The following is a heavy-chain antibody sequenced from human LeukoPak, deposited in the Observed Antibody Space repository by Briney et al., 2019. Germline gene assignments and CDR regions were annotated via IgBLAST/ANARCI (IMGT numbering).Heavy chain of an antibody. V-gene: IGHV1-24*01. CDR1: GYTLTELS. CDR2: FDPEDGET. J-gene: IGHJ4*02. D-gene: IGHD3-10*01. CDR3: ARDRGGHYFDY. Sequence: ASVKVSCKVSGYTLTELSMHWVRQAPGKGLEWMGGFDPEDGETIYAQKFQGRVTITADESTSTAYMELSSLRSEDTAVYYCARDRGGHYFDYWGQGTLVTVSS.